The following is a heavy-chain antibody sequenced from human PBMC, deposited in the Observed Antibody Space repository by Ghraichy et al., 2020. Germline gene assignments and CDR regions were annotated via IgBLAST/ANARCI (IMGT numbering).Heavy chain of an antibody. CDR2: ISGIGGST. V-gene: IGHV3-23*01. Sequence: GESLNISCAASGFTFSSYAMSWVRQAPGKGLEWVSAISGIGGSTYYADSVKGRFTISRDNSKNTLYLQMNSLRAEDTAVYYCAKVPARGSFDIWGQGTVVTVSS. J-gene: IGHJ3*02. CDR3: AKVPARGSFDI. D-gene: IGHD3-16*01. CDR1: GFTFSSYA.